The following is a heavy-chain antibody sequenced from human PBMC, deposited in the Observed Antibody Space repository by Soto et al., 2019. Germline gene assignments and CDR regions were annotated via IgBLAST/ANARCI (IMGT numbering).Heavy chain of an antibody. V-gene: IGHV3-11*01. J-gene: IGHJ3*02. D-gene: IGHD2-15*01. CDR1: GFTFSDYY. CDR2: ISSSGSTI. CDR3: ARAHCSGGSCYFGELYAFDI. Sequence: GGSLRLSCAASGFTFSDYYMSWIRQAPGKGLEWVSYISSSGSTIYYADSVKGRFTISRDNAKNSLYLQMNSLRAEDTAVYYCARAHCSGGSCYFGELYAFDIWGQGTMVTVSS.